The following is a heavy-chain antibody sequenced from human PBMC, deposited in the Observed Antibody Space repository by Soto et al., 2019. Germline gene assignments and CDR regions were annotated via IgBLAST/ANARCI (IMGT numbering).Heavy chain of an antibody. J-gene: IGHJ5*02. Sequence: EVQLVESGGDLVQPGGSLRLSCAASGFTVSSNYMSWVSQGPGKGLEWVSLIYSGGTTYYTDSVKGRFIISRDNSKNTVYLQMNSLRVEDTAVYYCARGYCGSSSTCYVAWFVPWGQGTLVTVSS. CDR1: GFTVSSNY. D-gene: IGHD2-2*01. CDR2: IYSGGTT. V-gene: IGHV3-66*01. CDR3: ARGYCGSSSTCYVAWFVP.